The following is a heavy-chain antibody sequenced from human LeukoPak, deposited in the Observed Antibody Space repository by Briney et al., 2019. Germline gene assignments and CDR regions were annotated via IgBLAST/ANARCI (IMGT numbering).Heavy chain of an antibody. J-gene: IGHJ5*02. D-gene: IGHD6-13*01. CDR1: GFTFSSYW. CDR2: INHNGNVN. V-gene: IGHV3-7*03. CDR3: ARYGSSSSRP. Sequence: GGSLRLSCAASGFTFSSYWMNWARQAPGKGLEWVASINHNGNVNYYVDSVKGRFTISRDNAKNSLYLQMSNLRAEDTAVYYCARYGSSSSRPWGQGTLVTVSS.